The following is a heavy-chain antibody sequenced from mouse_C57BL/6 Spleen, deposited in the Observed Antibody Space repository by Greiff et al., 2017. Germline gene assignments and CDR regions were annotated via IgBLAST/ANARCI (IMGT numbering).Heavy chain of an antibody. Sequence: QVQLQQSGAELVKPGASVKISCKASGYAFSSYWMNWVKQRPGKGLEWIGQIYPGDGDTNYNGKFKGKATLTADKSSSTAYMQLSSLTSEDSAVYFCARWSDGYDYFDYWGQGTTLTVSA. D-gene: IGHD2-3*01. CDR3: ARWSDGYDYFDY. CDR1: GYAFSSYW. CDR2: IYPGDGDT. V-gene: IGHV1-80*01. J-gene: IGHJ2*01.